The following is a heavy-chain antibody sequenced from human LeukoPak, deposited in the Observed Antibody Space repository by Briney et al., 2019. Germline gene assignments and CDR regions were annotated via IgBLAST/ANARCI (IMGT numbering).Heavy chain of an antibody. CDR1: GFTFSSYG. Sequence: PGGSLRLSCAASGFTFSSYGMHWVRQAPGKGLEWVAVIWYDGSNKYYADSVKGRFTISRDNSKNTLYLQMNSLRAVDTAVYYCARDPSVVVVAAGTYYFDYWGQGTLVTVSS. V-gene: IGHV3-33*01. D-gene: IGHD2-15*01. J-gene: IGHJ4*02. CDR3: ARDPSVVVVAAGTYYFDY. CDR2: IWYDGSNK.